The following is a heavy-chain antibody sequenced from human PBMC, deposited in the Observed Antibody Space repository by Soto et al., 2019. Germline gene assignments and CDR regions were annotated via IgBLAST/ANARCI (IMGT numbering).Heavy chain of an antibody. Sequence: SETLSLTCTVSGGSISSYYWSWIRQPPGKGLEWIGYIYYSGSTNYNPSLKSRVTISVDTSKNQFSLKLSSVTAADTAVYYCARDRGYSSSWYGWFDPWGQGTLVTVSS. CDR3: ARDRGYSSSWYGWFDP. D-gene: IGHD6-13*01. V-gene: IGHV4-59*01. CDR2: IYYSGST. CDR1: GGSISSYY. J-gene: IGHJ5*02.